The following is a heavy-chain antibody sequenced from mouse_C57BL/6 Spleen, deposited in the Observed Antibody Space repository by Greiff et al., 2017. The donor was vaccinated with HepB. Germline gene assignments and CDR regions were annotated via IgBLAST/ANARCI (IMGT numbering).Heavy chain of an antibody. CDR3: AGGRGSSRPYYFDY. CDR1: GFTFSSYA. J-gene: IGHJ2*01. Sequence: EVMLVESGGGLVKPGGSLKLSCAASGFTFSSYAMSWVRQTPEKRLEWVATISDGGSYTYYPDNVKGRFTISRDNAKNNLYLQMSHLKSEDTAMYYCAGGRGSSRPYYFDYWGQGTTLTVSS. CDR2: ISDGGSYT. V-gene: IGHV5-4*03.